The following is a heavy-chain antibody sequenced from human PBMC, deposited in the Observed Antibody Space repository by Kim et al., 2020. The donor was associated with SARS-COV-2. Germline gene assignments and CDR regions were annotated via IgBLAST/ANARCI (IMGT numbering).Heavy chain of an antibody. CDR2: INAGNGDT. Sequence: ASVKVSCKASGFTFTNFAIHWVRQAPGQRLEWMAWINAGNGDTKYSQMFQGRVTISRDTSASTAYMELSSLRSEDTAVYYCARGYCSGASCSLFDYWGQGTLVTVSS. CDR1: GFTFTNFA. CDR3: ARGYCSGASCSLFDY. V-gene: IGHV1-3*01. J-gene: IGHJ4*02. D-gene: IGHD2-15*01.